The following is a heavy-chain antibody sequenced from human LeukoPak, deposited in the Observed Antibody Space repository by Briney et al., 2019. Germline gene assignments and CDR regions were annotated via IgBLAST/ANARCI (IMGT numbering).Heavy chain of an antibody. CDR1: GGSFSGYY. V-gene: IGHV4-34*01. D-gene: IGHD3-3*01. CDR2: INHSGST. CDR3: ARLDFWSGYLTPFDY. Sequence: SETLSLTCAVYGGSFSGYYWSWLRQPPGKGLEWIGEINHSGSTNYNPSLKSRVTISVDTSKNQFSLKLSSVTAADTAVYYCARLDFWSGYLTPFDYWGQGTLVTVSS. J-gene: IGHJ4*02.